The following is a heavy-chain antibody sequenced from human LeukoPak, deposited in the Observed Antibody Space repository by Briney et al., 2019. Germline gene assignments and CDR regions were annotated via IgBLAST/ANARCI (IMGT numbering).Heavy chain of an antibody. CDR1: GGSISSYY. CDR3: ARTWSNWFDP. V-gene: IGHV4-59*01. D-gene: IGHD3-3*01. J-gene: IGHJ5*02. Sequence: SETLSLTCTVSGGSISSYYWSWIRQPPGKGLEWIGYIYYSGSTNYNPSLKSRVTISVDTSKNQFSLKLSSVTVADTAVYYCARTWSNWFDPWGQGTLVTVSS. CDR2: IYYSGST.